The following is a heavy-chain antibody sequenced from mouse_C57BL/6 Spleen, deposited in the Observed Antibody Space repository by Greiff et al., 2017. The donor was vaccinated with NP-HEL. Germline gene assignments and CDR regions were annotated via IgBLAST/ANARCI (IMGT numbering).Heavy chain of an antibody. CDR1: GYTFTDYN. CDR2: INPNNGGT. J-gene: IGHJ1*03. CDR3: SITTVDWYFDV. V-gene: IGHV1-22*01. Sequence: VQLQQSGPELVKPGASVKMSCKASGYTFTDYNMHWVKQSHGKSLEWIGYINPNNGGTSYNQKFKGKATLTVNKSSSTAYMELRSLTSEDSAVYYCSITTVDWYFDVWGTGTTVTVSS. D-gene: IGHD1-1*01.